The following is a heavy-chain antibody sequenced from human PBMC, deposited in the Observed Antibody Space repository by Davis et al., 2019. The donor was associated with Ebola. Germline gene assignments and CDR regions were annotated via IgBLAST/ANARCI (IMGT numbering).Heavy chain of an antibody. CDR3: AKDPSSSEPDY. CDR2: ISSSSSTI. V-gene: IGHV3-48*01. CDR1: GFTFSSYS. D-gene: IGHD6-6*01. Sequence: GESLKISCAASGFTFSSYSMNWVRQAPGKGLEWVSYISSSSSTIYYADSVKGRFTVSRDNSKNTLYLQMNSLRAEDTAVYYCAKDPSSSEPDYWGQGTLVTVSS. J-gene: IGHJ4*02.